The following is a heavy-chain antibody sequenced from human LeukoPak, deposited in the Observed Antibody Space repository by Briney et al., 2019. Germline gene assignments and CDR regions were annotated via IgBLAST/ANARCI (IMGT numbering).Heavy chain of an antibody. CDR3: ARVLGGGPHRYSYDHQPNYYGMDV. V-gene: IGHV1-24*01. CDR2: FDPEDGET. D-gene: IGHD5-18*01. Sequence: ASVKVSCKVSGYTLTEMSIHWVRPAPGGAPEWMGGFDPEDGETVYAPKFQGSVTMTEDACADTAYMELSSLRSEGTAVYYCARVLGGGPHRYSYDHQPNYYGMDVWGQGTTVTVSS. J-gene: IGHJ6*02. CDR1: GYTLTEMS.